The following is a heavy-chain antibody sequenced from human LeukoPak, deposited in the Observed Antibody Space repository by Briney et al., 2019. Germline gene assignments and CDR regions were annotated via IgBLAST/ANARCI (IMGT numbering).Heavy chain of an antibody. J-gene: IGHJ5*02. CDR1: GGSISSYY. D-gene: IGHD3-10*01. CDR2: FYYSGST. Sequence: SESLSLTCTVSGGSISSYYWSWIRQPPGKGLEWSGYFYYSGSTNYNPSLKSRVTIAGDTSKNQLSLKVTSVTAADTAVYYCVRDFSGGSWFDPWGQGTLVTVSS. CDR3: VRDFSGGSWFDP. V-gene: IGHV4-59*01.